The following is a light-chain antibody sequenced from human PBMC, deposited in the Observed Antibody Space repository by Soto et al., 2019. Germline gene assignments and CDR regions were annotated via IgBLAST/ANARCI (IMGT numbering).Light chain of an antibody. CDR3: QHYNSYPWT. Sequence: IQMPQSPSTLSASVGDRITITCRASQSISSWLAWYQQKPGKAPKLLIYDASSLESGVPSRFSGSGSGTEFTLTISSLQPDDFATYYCQHYNSYPWTFGQGTKVDIK. J-gene: IGKJ1*01. CDR2: DAS. CDR1: QSISSW. V-gene: IGKV1-5*01.